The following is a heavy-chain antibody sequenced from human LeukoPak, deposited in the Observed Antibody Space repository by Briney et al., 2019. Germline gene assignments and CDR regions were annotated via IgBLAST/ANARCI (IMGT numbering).Heavy chain of an antibody. Sequence: PGGSLRLSCAASGFTFEDYAMHWVRQAPGKGLEWVSGISWNSGNIGYADSVKGRFTISRDNAKNSLYLQMNSLRAEDTALYYCAKGQQMWLVFFGYWGQGTLVTVSS. V-gene: IGHV3-9*01. CDR3: AKGQQMWLVFFGY. CDR1: GFTFEDYA. J-gene: IGHJ4*02. D-gene: IGHD5-18*01. CDR2: ISWNSGNI.